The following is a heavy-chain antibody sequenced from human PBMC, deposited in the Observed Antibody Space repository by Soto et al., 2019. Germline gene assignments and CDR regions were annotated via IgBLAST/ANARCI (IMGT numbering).Heavy chain of an antibody. CDR2: INSDGSST. V-gene: IGHV3-74*01. CDR3: ARAGGQYCTTTSCYTFFDY. CDR1: GFTLSRYW. Sequence: GGSLRLSCAASGFTLSRYWMHWVRQAPGKGLVWVSRINSDGSSTNYADSVKGRFIISRDNAKNTLYLQMDSLRAEDTAVYYCARAGGQYCTTTSCYTFFDYWGQGILVTVSS. J-gene: IGHJ4*02. D-gene: IGHD2-2*02.